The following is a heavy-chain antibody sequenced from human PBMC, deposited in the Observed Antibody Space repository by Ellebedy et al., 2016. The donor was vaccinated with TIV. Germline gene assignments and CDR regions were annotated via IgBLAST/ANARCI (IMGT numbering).Heavy chain of an antibody. J-gene: IGHJ5*02. CDR2: IYYSGSS. CDR3: ARHEPGVRWFDP. CDR1: GGSIISEAYC. D-gene: IGHD3-10*02. V-gene: IGHV4-39*01. Sequence: SETLSLXCTVSGGSIISEAYCWAWIRQAPGKGLEWIGNIYYSGSSYYNPSLKSRVTMSVDTSKNQFALRLSSVTAPDTAVYFCARHEPGVRWFDPWGQGTLVTVSS.